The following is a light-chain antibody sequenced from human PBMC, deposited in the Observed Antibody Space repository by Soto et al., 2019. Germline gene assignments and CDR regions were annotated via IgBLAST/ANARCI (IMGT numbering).Light chain of an antibody. J-gene: IGKJ4*01. CDR2: DIS. Sequence: VLTQSPDTLSLSPGERATLSCRASQSVGSSSLGWYQQKPGQAPRLVIFDISNRATGIPDRFSGSGSGTDCTLTISRLEPEDFAVYYCQLYNNWPLTFGGGTKVDIK. V-gene: IGKV3-20*01. CDR3: QLYNNWPLT. CDR1: QSVGSSS.